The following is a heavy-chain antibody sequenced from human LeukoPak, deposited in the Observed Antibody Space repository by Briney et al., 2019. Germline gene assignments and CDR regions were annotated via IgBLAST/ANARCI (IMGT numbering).Heavy chain of an antibody. CDR2: MNPNSGNT. CDR1: GYSFTSYW. D-gene: IGHD6-13*01. CDR3: ARERIAAPYNWFDP. J-gene: IGHJ5*02. V-gene: IGHV1-8*02. Sequence: GESLKISCKGSGYSFTSYWIGWVRQATGQGLEWMGWMNPNSGNTGYAQKFQGRVTMTRNTSISTAYMELSSLRSEDTAVYYCARERIAAPYNWFDPWGQGTLVTVSS.